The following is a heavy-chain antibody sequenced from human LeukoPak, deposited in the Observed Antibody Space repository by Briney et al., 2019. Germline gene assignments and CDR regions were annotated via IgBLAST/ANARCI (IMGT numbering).Heavy chain of an antibody. CDR2: ISAYNGNT. Sequence: ASVTVSFKASGYTFTSYGISWVRQAPGQGLEWMGWISAYNGNTNYAQKLQGRVTMTTDTSTSTAYMELRSLRSDDTAVYYCTKDGLRGYDYDYWGQGTLVTVSS. V-gene: IGHV1-18*01. J-gene: IGHJ4*02. CDR3: TKDGLRGYDYDY. CDR1: GYTFTSYG. D-gene: IGHD5-12*01.